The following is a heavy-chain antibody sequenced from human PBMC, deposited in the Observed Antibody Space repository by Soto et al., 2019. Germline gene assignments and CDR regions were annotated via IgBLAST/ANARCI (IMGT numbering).Heavy chain of an antibody. CDR1: GGSFSGYY. CDR3: ARDLFPYDILTGYPQDYYYYGMDV. D-gene: IGHD3-9*01. V-gene: IGHV4-34*01. CDR2: INHSGST. Sequence: SETLSLTCAVYGGSFSGYYWSWIRQPPGKGLKWIGEINHSGSTNYNLSLKSRVTISVDTSKNQLSLKLSSVTAADTAVYYCARDLFPYDILTGYPQDYYYYGMDVWGQGTTVTVSS. J-gene: IGHJ6*02.